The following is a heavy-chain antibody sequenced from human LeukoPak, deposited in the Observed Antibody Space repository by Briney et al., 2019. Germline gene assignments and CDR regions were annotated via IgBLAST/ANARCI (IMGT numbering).Heavy chain of an antibody. Sequence: PGGSLRLSCAASGFTFDSSWMHWVRQDPVKGLVWVARVSGDGTTTTYADSVKGRFTISRDNAKNTLYLQMNIVRAEDTAVYYCATDSPETAAFDYWGQGTLVTVSS. CDR3: ATDSPETAAFDY. CDR2: VSGDGTTT. CDR1: GFTFDSSW. J-gene: IGHJ4*02. V-gene: IGHV3-74*01. D-gene: IGHD1-1*01.